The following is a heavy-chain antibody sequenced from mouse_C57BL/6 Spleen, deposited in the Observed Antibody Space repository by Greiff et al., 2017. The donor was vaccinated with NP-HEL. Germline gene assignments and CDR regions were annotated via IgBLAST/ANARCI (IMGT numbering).Heavy chain of an antibody. CDR3: ASAYYSNYGDYAMDY. J-gene: IGHJ4*01. CDR1: GFTFSDYG. V-gene: IGHV5-17*01. Sequence: EVQLVESGGGLVKPGGSLKLSCAASGFTFSDYGMHWVRQAPEKGLEWVAYISSGSSTIYYADTVKGRFTISRDNAKNTLFLQMTSLRSEDTAMYYCASAYYSNYGDYAMDYWGQGTSVTVSS. D-gene: IGHD2-5*01. CDR2: ISSGSSTI.